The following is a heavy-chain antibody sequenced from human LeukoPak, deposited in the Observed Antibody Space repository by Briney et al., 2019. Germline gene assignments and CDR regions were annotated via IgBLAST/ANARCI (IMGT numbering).Heavy chain of an antibody. D-gene: IGHD3-22*01. CDR2: ISYDGSNK. V-gene: IGHV3-30-3*01. CDR3: ARGMKDYYDSSGYYGYFQH. CDR1: GFTFSSYA. Sequence: PGGSLRLSCAASGFTFSSYAMHWVRQAPGKGLEWVAVISYDGSNKYYADSVKGRFTISRDNSKNTLYLQMNSLRAGDTAVYYCARGMKDYYDSSGYYGYFQHWARAPWSPSPQ. J-gene: IGHJ1*01.